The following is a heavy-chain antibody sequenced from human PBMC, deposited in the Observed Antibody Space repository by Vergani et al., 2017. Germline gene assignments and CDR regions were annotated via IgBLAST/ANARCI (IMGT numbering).Heavy chain of an antibody. J-gene: IGHJ6*02. D-gene: IGHD6-13*01. CDR2: FYTGGGT. CDR3: ARDPLYSTTWPFLLLDMDV. Sequence: QVQLQESGPGLVRPSQTLSLTCTVSGGSISSGSYYWSWFRQPAGKGLEWIGRFYTGGGTSYNPSLKSRVTISVDTSTNPFSLQLSSVTAADTAVYYCARDPLYSTTWPFLLLDMDVWGQGTTVTVSS. CDR1: GGSISSGSYY. V-gene: IGHV4-61*02.